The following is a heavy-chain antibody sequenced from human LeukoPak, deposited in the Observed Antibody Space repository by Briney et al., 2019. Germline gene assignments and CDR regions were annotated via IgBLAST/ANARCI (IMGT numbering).Heavy chain of an antibody. J-gene: IGHJ4*02. CDR1: GFTVGNNY. V-gene: IGHV3-66*02. D-gene: IGHD1-26*01. CDR2: IYSDGST. CDR3: ARDPGGGPTHGY. Sequence: PGGSLRISCAASGFTVGNNYMSWVRQAPGKGLEWVSVIYSDGSTYYADSVKARFTIFRDNSKNTLYLQMNSLRADDTAVYYCARDPGGGPTHGYWGQGTLVTVSS.